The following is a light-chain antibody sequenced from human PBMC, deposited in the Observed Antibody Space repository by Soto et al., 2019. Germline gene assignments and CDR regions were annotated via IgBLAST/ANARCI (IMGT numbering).Light chain of an antibody. CDR1: SNDIGSYNY. CDR3: HSYQL. CDR2: DVS. Sequence: QSALTQPASLSGSPGQSITISCTGSSNDIGSYNYVSWYQQHPGKAPKLIIFDVSNRPSGVSNRFSGSRSGNTASLTISQLQTEDAADYFCHSYQLIGGGTKLTVL. J-gene: IGLJ2*01. V-gene: IGLV2-14*03.